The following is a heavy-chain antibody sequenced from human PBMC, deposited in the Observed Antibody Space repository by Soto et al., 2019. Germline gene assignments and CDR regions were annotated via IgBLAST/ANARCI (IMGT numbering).Heavy chain of an antibody. CDR1: GGTFSNYV. Sequence: ASVKVSCKASGGTFSNYVDNWVRQAPGQGLEWMGRIIPISGAANYAQKFQGRVTITADKSTSTSYMELSSLRSEDTAVYYCARDMTRTVVPYFDFWGQGTLVTVSS. J-gene: IGHJ4*02. CDR3: ARDMTRTVVPYFDF. CDR2: IIPISGAA. D-gene: IGHD1-7*01. V-gene: IGHV1-69*06.